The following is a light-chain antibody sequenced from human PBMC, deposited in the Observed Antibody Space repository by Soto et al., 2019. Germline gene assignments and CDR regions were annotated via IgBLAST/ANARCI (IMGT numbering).Light chain of an antibody. V-gene: IGLV2-14*03. CDR1: SSDVGGYDY. CDR3: SSYTSRRTYV. J-gene: IGLJ1*01. Sequence: QSALTQPASVSGSPGQSITISCTGSSSDVGGYDYVSWFQQHPGKAPKLVINDVANRPSGVSNRFSGSKSGNTASLTIFGLQAEDEADYYCSSYTSRRTYVFGTGTKVTV. CDR2: DVA.